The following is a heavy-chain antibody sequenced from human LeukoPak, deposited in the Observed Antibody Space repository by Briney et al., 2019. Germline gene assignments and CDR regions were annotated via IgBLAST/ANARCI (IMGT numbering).Heavy chain of an antibody. D-gene: IGHD3-3*01. CDR2: IYDSGST. Sequence: RSSETLSLTCTVSGGSISSNNYFWGWIRQPPGKGLEWIGSIYDSGSTYYNPSLKSRVTISVDTSKNQFSLKLSSVTAADTAMYYCQSRFLEWLLDYWGQGTLVTVSS. CDR3: QSRFLEWLLDY. CDR1: GGSISSNNYF. J-gene: IGHJ4*02. V-gene: IGHV4-39*01.